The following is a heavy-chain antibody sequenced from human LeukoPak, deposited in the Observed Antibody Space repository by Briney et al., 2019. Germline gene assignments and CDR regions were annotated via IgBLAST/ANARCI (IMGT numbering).Heavy chain of an antibody. D-gene: IGHD6-19*01. CDR2: IFGSGGST. V-gene: IGHV3-23*01. J-gene: IGHJ4*02. CDR3: AKTTTGYSSGRYPGWPVDY. CDR1: GFRFDDYE. Sequence: PGGSLRLSCATSGFRFDDYEMHWVRQAPGKGLEWVSGIFGSGGSTHYAASVKGRFTISRDNSKNTVYLQMNSLRAEDTAVYYCAKTTTGYSSGRYPGWPVDYWGQGTLVTVSS.